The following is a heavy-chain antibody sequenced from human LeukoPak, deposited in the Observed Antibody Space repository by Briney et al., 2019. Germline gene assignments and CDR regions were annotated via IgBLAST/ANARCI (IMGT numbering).Heavy chain of an antibody. D-gene: IGHD3-9*01. Sequence: SETLSLTCTVSGGSISSYYWSWIRQPPGKGLEWIGYIYYSGSTNYNPSLKSRVTISVDTSKNQFSLKLSSVTAADTAVYYCARDPGYFDWLSPRAYYYYGMDVWGQGTTVTVSS. CDR3: ARDPGYFDWLSPRAYYYYGMDV. V-gene: IGHV4-59*01. J-gene: IGHJ6*02. CDR1: GGSISSYY. CDR2: IYYSGST.